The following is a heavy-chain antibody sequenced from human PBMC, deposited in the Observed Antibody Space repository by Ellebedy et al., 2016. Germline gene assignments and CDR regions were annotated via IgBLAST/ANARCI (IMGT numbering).Heavy chain of an antibody. Sequence: GESLKISXEVSGFTFSAHWMHWVRRVPGKGLMWVSRISSDGGDTMYADSVRGRFSITRDNAKNTLYLQMDSLRAEDTAVYYCVRDGRTTADYVYHGMDVWGQGIMVTVSS. CDR1: GFTFSAHW. V-gene: IGHV3-74*03. CDR2: ISSDGGDT. J-gene: IGHJ6*02. CDR3: VRDGRTTADYVYHGMDV. D-gene: IGHD1-1*01.